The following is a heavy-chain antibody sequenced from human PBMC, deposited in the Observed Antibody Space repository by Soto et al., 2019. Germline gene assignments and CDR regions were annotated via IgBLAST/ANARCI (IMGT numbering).Heavy chain of an antibody. CDR3: VRTSLVVAAATRQDY. J-gene: IGHJ4*02. CDR2: INSDGSST. CDR1: GFTFSSYW. Sequence: VGSLRLSCAASGFTFSSYWMHWVRQAPGKGLVWVSRINSDGSSTSYADSVKGRFTISRDNAKNTLYLQMNSLRAEDTAVYYCVRTSLVVAAATRQDYWGQGTLVTVSS. D-gene: IGHD2-15*01. V-gene: IGHV3-74*01.